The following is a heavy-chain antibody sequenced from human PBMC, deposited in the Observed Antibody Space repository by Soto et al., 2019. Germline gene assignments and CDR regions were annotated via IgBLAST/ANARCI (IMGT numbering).Heavy chain of an antibody. CDR1: GFTFSNAG. CDR2: IKSKTDGWTT. D-gene: IGHD3-10*01. V-gene: IGHV3-15*01. Sequence: XVSLRLSFAASGFTFSNAGMSWVRKAPGKGLEWVGRIKSKTDGWTTDYAAPVKGRFTISRDDSKNTLYLQMNSLKTEDTAVYYCTTGILWFGEVHYGMDVWGQGTTVTVSS. J-gene: IGHJ6*02. CDR3: TTGILWFGEVHYGMDV.